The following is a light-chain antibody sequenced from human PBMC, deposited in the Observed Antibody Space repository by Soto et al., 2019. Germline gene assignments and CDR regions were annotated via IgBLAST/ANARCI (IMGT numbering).Light chain of an antibody. J-gene: IGLJ1*01. CDR2: ANI. V-gene: IGLV1-40*01. CDR1: SSNIGAGYD. CDR3: QSYDSSLSGYV. Sequence: QSVLTQSPSVSGAPGQRVTISCTGSSSNIGAGYDVHWYQQLPGTAPKLLIFANINRPSGVPDRFSGSKSGTSPSLAITGLRAEDEADYYCQSYDSSLSGYVFGTGTKLTVL.